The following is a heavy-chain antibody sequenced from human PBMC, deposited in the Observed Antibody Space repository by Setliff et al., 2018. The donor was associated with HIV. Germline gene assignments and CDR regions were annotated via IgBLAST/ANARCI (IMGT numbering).Heavy chain of an antibody. D-gene: IGHD1-26*01. CDR1: GYTFTSYA. CDR2: IDAGNGNT. V-gene: IGHV1-3*03. J-gene: IGHJ4*02. Sequence: ASVKVSCKASGYTFTSYAMHWVRQAPGRGLEWMAWIDAGNGNTKYSQEFQGRVTITWDTSASTAYMELSSLRAEDMAVYYCARNLVGTSSFDYWGQGTLVTVSS. CDR3: ARNLVGTSSFDY.